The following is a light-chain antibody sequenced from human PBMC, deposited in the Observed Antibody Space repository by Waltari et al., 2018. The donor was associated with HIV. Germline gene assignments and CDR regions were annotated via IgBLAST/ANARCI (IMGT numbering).Light chain of an antibody. J-gene: IGLJ2*01. Sequence: QSALTQPASVSGSPGQSITFSCTGTSSDVGGYNYVSWYQKHPGKAPKLSIYEVSNRPYWVCDRFSGSKSSNTASLTISGLQSEDESDYYCSSCTSSSTPVFGGGTKLTVL. CDR3: SSCTSSSTPV. V-gene: IGLV2-14*01. CDR1: SSDVGGYNY. CDR2: EVS.